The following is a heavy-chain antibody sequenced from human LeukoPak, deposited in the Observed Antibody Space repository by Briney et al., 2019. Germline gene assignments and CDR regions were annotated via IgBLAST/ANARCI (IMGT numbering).Heavy chain of an antibody. CDR1: GFTFSNFG. V-gene: IGHV3-33*01. D-gene: IGHD3-3*01. J-gene: IGHJ5*02. CDR3: ARHVDTSGHSSRLDP. Sequence: GGSLRLSCPAAGFTFSNFGMHWVRQTPGKGLEWAAAIQSDGSKQYYGDSVKGRFTISRDSSKNTVYLQMNSLRAEDTAVYYCARHVDTSGHSSRLDPWGQGTLVTVSS. CDR2: IQSDGSKQ.